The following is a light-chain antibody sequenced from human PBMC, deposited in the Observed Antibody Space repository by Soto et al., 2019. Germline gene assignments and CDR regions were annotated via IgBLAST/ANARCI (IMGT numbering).Light chain of an antibody. V-gene: IGLV7-46*01. Sequence: AVGSLEPSLTVSPAGRFYLTYGTSTGAVTNGHYPYWFHQKPGQAPRTLIYDTTNRHSWTPARFSGSRLRGKAALTLSGAQPEDEAEYYCLLSYNGPYVSGTGTSVTVL. CDR3: LLSYNGPYV. CDR2: DTT. J-gene: IGLJ1*01. CDR1: TGAVTNGHY.